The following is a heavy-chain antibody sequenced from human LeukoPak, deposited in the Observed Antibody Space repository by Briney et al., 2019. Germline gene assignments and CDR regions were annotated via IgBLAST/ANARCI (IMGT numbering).Heavy chain of an antibody. D-gene: IGHD3-3*01. CDR1: RLTSGSYW. CDR2: IDDDGTHT. Sequence: GGSLRLSCAASRLTSGSYWMQWVRQAPGKGREWVSRIDDDGTHTHYAVSVEGRLTISRDNAKNTLYLQMNSLRGEDTAVYYCARGMLSSAGYHWYYYMDVWGKGAMVTVSS. V-gene: IGHV3-74*01. CDR3: ARGMLSSAGYHWYYYMDV. J-gene: IGHJ6*03.